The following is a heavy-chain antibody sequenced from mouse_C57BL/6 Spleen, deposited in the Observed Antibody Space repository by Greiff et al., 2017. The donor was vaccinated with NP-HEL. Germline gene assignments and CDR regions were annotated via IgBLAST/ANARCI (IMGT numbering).Heavy chain of an antibody. V-gene: IGHV5-4*01. D-gene: IGHD1-1*01. Sequence: EVQLQESGGGLVKPGGSLKLSCAASGFTFSSYAMSWVRQTPEKRLEWVATISDGGSYTYYPDNVKGRFTISRDNAKNNLYLQMSHLKSEDTAMYYCARAYGSRSYWYFDVWGTGTTVTVSS. J-gene: IGHJ1*03. CDR3: ARAYGSRSYWYFDV. CDR2: ISDGGSYT. CDR1: GFTFSSYA.